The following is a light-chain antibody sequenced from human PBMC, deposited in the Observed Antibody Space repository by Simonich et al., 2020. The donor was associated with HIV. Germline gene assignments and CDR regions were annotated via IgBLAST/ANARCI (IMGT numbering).Light chain of an antibody. J-gene: IGLJ3*02. Sequence: QSVLTQPPSVSGAPGQRVTISCTGSSSNIGAGYDVHWYHQLPRTAPKLLIYGNNNRPSGGPDRFSGSKSGTSASLAITGLQAEDEADYYCQSYDSSLSGWVFGGGTKLTVL. CDR1: SSNIGAGYD. CDR3: QSYDSSLSGWV. CDR2: GNN. V-gene: IGLV1-40*01.